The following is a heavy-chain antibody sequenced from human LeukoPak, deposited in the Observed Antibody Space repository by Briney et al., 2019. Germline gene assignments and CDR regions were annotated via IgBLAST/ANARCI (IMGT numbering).Heavy chain of an antibody. V-gene: IGHV4-59*01. J-gene: IGHJ4*01. CDR2: IYYKGNT. CDR3: ARGAQQLPYYFDY. D-gene: IGHD4-11*01. Sequence: LETLSLTCTVSGGSLNNYYWSWIRQAPGKGLEWIGYIYYKGNTNYNPSLKSRVTISVDTSKNQFSLKLSSVTAADTAVYYCARGAQQLPYYFDYWGQGILVTVSS. CDR1: GGSLNNYY.